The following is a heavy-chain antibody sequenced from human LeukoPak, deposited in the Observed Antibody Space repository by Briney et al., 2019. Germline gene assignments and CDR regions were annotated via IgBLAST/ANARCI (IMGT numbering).Heavy chain of an antibody. CDR2: ISSSSGRYK. V-gene: IGHV3-21*01. D-gene: IGHD2-15*01. Sequence: GGSLRLSCAASGFTFSSYAMSWVRQAPGKGLEWISSISSSSGRYKYYADSVKGRFTISRDNAKSSLYLQMNSLRAEDTAVYFCVRSNSGGTCVDYWGQGSLVTVSS. CDR1: GFTFSSYA. J-gene: IGHJ4*02. CDR3: VRSNSGGTCVDY.